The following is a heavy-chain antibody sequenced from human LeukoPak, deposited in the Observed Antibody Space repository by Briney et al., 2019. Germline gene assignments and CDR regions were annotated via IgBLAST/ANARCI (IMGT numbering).Heavy chain of an antibody. CDR3: ASYSRGFDY. V-gene: IGHV4-59*01. CDR2: IYYSGST. Sequence: PSETLSLTCTVSGGSISSYYWSWIRQPPGKGLEWIGYIYYSGSTNYNPSLKSRVTISVDTSKNQFSLKLSSVTAADTAVYYCASYSRGFDYWGQGTLVTVSS. CDR1: GGSISSYY. D-gene: IGHD4-11*01. J-gene: IGHJ4*02.